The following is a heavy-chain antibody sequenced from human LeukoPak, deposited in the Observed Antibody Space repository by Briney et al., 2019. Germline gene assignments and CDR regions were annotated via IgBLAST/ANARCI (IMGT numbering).Heavy chain of an antibody. CDR3: ARLTTVTTTFDY. CDR1: GFTFSSYX. Sequence: GGSLRLSCAXSGFTFSSYXMXXXRQAPGKGLXXXXYISSGSTTIYYADSVKGRFTISRDNAKNSLYLQMNSLRDEDTAMYYCARLTTVTTTFDYWGQGTLVTVSS. V-gene: IGHV3-48*02. CDR2: ISSGSTTI. J-gene: IGHJ4*02. D-gene: IGHD4-17*01.